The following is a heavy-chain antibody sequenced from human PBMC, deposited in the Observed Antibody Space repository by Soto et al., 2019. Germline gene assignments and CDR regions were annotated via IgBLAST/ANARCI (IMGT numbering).Heavy chain of an antibody. CDR1: GFTFSSNA. J-gene: IGHJ6*03. D-gene: IGHD1-1*01. V-gene: IGHV3-23*01. CDR3: AKGSITTAYMDV. CDR2: ISGSGGST. Sequence: EVQLLESGGGLAQPGGSLRLSCAASGFTFSSNAMSWVRQAPGKGLEWASRISGSGGSTYYNDPVKGRFTISRDNSKNTLYLQMNSLSAEDTAVYYCAKGSITTAYMDVWGKGTTVIVSS.